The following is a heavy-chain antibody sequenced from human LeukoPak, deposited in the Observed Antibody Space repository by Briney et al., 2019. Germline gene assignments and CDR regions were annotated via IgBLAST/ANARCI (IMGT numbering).Heavy chain of an antibody. D-gene: IGHD5-18*01. CDR2: ISAYNGNT. Sequence: GASVKVSFKASGYTFTIYGISWVRQAPGQGLEWMGWISAYNGNTNYAQKLQGRVTMTTDTSTSTAYMEMRSLRSDDTAVYFCAREKPYSYGYQHFDCWGQGTLVTVSS. CDR3: AREKPYSYGYQHFDC. V-gene: IGHV1-18*01. J-gene: IGHJ4*02. CDR1: GYTFTIYG.